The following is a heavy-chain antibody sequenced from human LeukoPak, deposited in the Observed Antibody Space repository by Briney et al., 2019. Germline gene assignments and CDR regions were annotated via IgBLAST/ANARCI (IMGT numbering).Heavy chain of an antibody. CDR1: GGTFSSYA. CDR2: IIPIFGTA. D-gene: IGHD6-6*01. CDR3: ARSSIAAPGVDY. V-gene: IGHV1-69*13. J-gene: IGHJ4*02. Sequence: RASVKVSCKASGGTFSSYAISWVRQPPGQGLEWIGGIIPIFGTANYAQKFQGRVTITADESTSTAYMELSSLRSEDTAVYYCARSSIAAPGVDYWGQGTLVTVSS.